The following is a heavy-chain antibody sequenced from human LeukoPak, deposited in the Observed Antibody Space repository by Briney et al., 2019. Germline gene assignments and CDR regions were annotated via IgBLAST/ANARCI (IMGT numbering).Heavy chain of an antibody. CDR1: GGSFSGYY. Sequence: SETLSLTCAVYGGSFSGYYWSWIRQPPGKGLEWIGSIYYSGSTYYNPSLKSRVTISVDTSKNQFSLKLSSVTAADTAVYYCARPHGTAYVESHWFDPWGQGTLVTVSS. CDR3: ARPHGTAYVESHWFDP. D-gene: IGHD2-21*01. V-gene: IGHV4-34*01. CDR2: IYYSGST. J-gene: IGHJ5*02.